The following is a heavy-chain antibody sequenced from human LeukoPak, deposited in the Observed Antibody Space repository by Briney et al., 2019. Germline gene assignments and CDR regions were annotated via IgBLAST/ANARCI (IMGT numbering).Heavy chain of an antibody. Sequence: SETLSLTCTVSGGSISSYYWSWIRQPPGKGLEWIGYIYYSGSTNYNPSLKSRVTISVDTSKNQFSLQLSSVTTADTAGYYCGRLRTLSLSRLEELYGEDNWCDPWGQGTLVTVSS. D-gene: IGHD3-10*01. J-gene: IGHJ5*02. V-gene: IGHV4-59*12. CDR2: IYYSGST. CDR1: GGSISSYY. CDR3: GRLRTLSLSRLEELYGEDNWCDP.